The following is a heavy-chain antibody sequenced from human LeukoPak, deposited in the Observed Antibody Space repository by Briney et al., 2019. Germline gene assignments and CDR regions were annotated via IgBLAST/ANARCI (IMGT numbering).Heavy chain of an antibody. Sequence: GGSLRLSCAASGFTFSTYSMNWVRQAPGKGLEWVSSISSSTSYIYYADSVKGRFTISKDNAKNSLYLQMNSLRAEDTAVYYCARVFSPGSYYDFDYWGQGTLVTVSS. J-gene: IGHJ4*02. D-gene: IGHD1-26*01. CDR2: ISSSTSYI. CDR1: GFTFSTYS. CDR3: ARVFSPGSYYDFDY. V-gene: IGHV3-21*04.